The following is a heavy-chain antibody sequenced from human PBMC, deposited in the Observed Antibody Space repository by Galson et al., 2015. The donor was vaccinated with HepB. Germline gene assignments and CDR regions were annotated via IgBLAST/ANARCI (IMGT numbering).Heavy chain of an antibody. CDR1: GFTFSSYG. Sequence: SLRLSCAASGFTFSSYGMHWVRQAPGKGLEWVAVIWYDGSNKYYADSVKGRFTISRDNSKNTLYLQMNSLRAEDTAVYYCARVLVGYCSSTSCYADMGYWGQGTLVTVSS. V-gene: IGHV3-33*01. CDR2: IWYDGSNK. CDR3: ARVLVGYCSSTSCYADMGY. J-gene: IGHJ4*02. D-gene: IGHD2-2*01.